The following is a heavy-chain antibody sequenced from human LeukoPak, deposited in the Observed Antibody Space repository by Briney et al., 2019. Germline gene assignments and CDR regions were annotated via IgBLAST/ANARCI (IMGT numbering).Heavy chain of an antibody. Sequence: ASVKVSCKASGYTFAGYYMHWVRQAPGQGLEWMGWINPNSGGTNYAQKFQGRVTMTRDTSISTAYMELSRLRSDDTAVYYCASRTMVRGVPIYYYYYMDVWGKGTTVTVSS. J-gene: IGHJ6*03. CDR2: INPNSGGT. CDR3: ASRTMVRGVPIYYYYYMDV. D-gene: IGHD3-10*01. V-gene: IGHV1-2*02. CDR1: GYTFAGYY.